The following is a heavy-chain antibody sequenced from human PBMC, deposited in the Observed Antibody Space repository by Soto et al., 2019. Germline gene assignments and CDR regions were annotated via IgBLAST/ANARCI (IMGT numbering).Heavy chain of an antibody. CDR2: FYYSGST. D-gene: IGHD3-3*01. V-gene: IGHV4-59*01. CDR1: GDSIRSYC. J-gene: IGHJ4*02. Sequence: PSETLSLTCSVSGDSIRSYCWNWMRQTPGKGLEWIGYFYYSGSTNYNPSLNDRVTISADTPKNQFSLRLTSVTAADTAVYYCARADFRIGFYAFEHWGQGIMVTV. CDR3: ARADFRIGFYAFEH.